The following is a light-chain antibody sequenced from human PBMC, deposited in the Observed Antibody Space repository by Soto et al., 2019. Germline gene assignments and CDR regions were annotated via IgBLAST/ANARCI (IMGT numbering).Light chain of an antibody. CDR2: ANS. V-gene: IGLV1-40*01. CDR1: SSNIGAGYD. CDR3: QSYDNSLRV. J-gene: IGLJ2*01. Sequence: QSVLTQPPSVSGAPGQRVTISCTGSSSNIGAGYDVHWYQQLPGTAPKLLIYANSNRPSGVPERFSGSKSGTSASLAITGLQAEDEADYYCQSYDNSLRVFGGGTKLTVL.